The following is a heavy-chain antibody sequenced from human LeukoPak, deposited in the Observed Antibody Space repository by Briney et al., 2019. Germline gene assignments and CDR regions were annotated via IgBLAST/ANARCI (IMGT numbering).Heavy chain of an antibody. CDR2: IYSGGST. CDR3: ARSARPIRDDILTGYTEY. V-gene: IGHV3-53*01. CDR1: GFTVSSNY. J-gene: IGHJ4*02. Sequence: GGSLRLSCAASGFTVSSNYMSWVRQAPWKGLEWVSVIYSGGSTYYADPVKGRFTISRDNSKNTLYLQINSLRAEDTAVYYCARSARPIRDDILTGYTEYWGQGTLVTVSS. D-gene: IGHD3-9*01.